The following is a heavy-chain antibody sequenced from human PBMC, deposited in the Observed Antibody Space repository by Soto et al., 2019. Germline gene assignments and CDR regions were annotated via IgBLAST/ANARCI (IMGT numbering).Heavy chain of an antibody. CDR1: VFTFSSYG. V-gene: IGHV3-33*01. D-gene: IGHD2-2*01. Sequence: GSLRLSCAASVFTFSSYGMHWVRQAPGKGLEWVAVIWYDGSNKYYADSVKGRFTISRDNSKNTLYLQMNSLRAEDTAVYYRARDFCSSTSCYIDYWGQGTLVTVSS. J-gene: IGHJ4*02. CDR2: IWYDGSNK. CDR3: ARDFCSSTSCYIDY.